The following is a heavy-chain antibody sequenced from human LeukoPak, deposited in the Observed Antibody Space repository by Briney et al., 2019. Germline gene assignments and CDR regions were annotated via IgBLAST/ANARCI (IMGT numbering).Heavy chain of an antibody. CDR1: GGSISSYY. CDR2: IYYSGST. J-gene: IGHJ4*02. V-gene: IGHV4-59*01. CDR3: ARARPYGVFDY. Sequence: PSETLSLTCTVSGGSISSYYWSWIRQPPGKGLEWIGYIYYSGSTNYNPSLKSRVTISVDTSKNQFSLKLSSVTAADTAVYYCARARPYGVFDYWGQGTLVTVSS. D-gene: IGHD4-17*01.